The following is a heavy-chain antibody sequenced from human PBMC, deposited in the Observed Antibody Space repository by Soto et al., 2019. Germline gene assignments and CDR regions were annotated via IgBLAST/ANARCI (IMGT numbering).Heavy chain of an antibody. V-gene: IGHV4-39*01. CDR2: IYYSGST. CDR1: GDSISSSDYY. Sequence: SETLSLTCTVSGDSISSSDYYWGWIRQPPGKGLEWIGNIYYSGSTYYNPSLKSRVTISVDTSKNQFYLKLTSVTAADTAVYYCARRCSSWYFDSWGQGTLVTVSS. J-gene: IGHJ4*02. CDR3: ARRCSSWYFDS. D-gene: IGHD6-13*01.